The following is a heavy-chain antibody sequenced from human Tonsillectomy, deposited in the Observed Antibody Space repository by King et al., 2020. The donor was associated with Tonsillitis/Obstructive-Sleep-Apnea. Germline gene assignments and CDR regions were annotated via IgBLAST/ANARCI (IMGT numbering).Heavy chain of an antibody. Sequence: QMVQSGAEVKKPGASVRVSCKASGYTFTGYYMYWVRKAPGQGLERMGWINPKSGGTKYAQKFQGRVTMTRDTPISTAYMELSRLRSDDTAVYYCARGVSFVYWGQGTLVTVSS. CDR2: INPKSGGT. CDR1: GYTFTGYY. V-gene: IGHV1-2*02. J-gene: IGHJ4*02. CDR3: ARGVSFVY.